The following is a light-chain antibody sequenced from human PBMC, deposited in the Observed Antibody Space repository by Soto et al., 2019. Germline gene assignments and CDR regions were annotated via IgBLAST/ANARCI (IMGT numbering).Light chain of an antibody. CDR3: QHFGGTTFT. CDR1: QSVSGS. V-gene: IGKV3-20*01. CDR2: DAS. J-gene: IGKJ5*01. Sequence: EIVMTQSPGTLSVSPGARAPLSCRASQSVSGSLGWYQQKPGQAPRLIIYDASVRATGIPARLSGSGSGTHFTLTISRLEPGDFAVYYCQHFGGTTFTFGQGTRLEIK.